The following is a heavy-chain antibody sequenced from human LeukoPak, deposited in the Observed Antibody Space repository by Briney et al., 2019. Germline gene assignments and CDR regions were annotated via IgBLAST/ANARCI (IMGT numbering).Heavy chain of an antibody. Sequence: GGSLRLSCAASGFTFDDYAMHWVRQAPGKGLEWVSGISWNSGSIGYADSVKGRFTISRDNAKNSLYLQMNSLRAEDTALYYCARDMSPGSGSSYYYGMDVWGQGTTVTVSS. V-gene: IGHV3-9*01. J-gene: IGHJ6*02. CDR2: ISWNSGSI. D-gene: IGHD3-10*01. CDR1: GFTFDDYA. CDR3: ARDMSPGSGSSYYYGMDV.